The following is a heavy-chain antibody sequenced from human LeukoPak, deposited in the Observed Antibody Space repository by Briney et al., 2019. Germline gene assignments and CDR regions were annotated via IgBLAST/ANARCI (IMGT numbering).Heavy chain of an antibody. J-gene: IGHJ4*02. CDR3: ALLLGYCSGSSCYSTQDFDY. V-gene: IGHV2-5*02. CDR1: GFSLSTSGVG. Sequence: SGPTLVKPTQTLTLTCTFSGFSLSTSGVGVGWIRQPPGKALKWLALIYWDDDKRYRPSLKSRLTITKATSKNQVVLTMTNMDPVDTATYYCALLLGYCSGSSCYSTQDFDYWGQGTLVTVSS. CDR2: IYWDDDK. D-gene: IGHD2-15*01.